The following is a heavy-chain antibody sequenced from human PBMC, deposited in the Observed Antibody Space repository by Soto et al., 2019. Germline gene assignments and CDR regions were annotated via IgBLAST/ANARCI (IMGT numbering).Heavy chain of an antibody. Sequence: QVQLVESGGGVVQPGRSLRLSCAASGFTFSTCGMHWVRQAPGKGLEWVALTSYHGNKEYYADSVKGRFTISRDNSKNTQYLQMNSLRAEDTAVYYCAKDIGYSGYEGWYFDLWGSGTLVTVSS. CDR3: AKDIGYSGYEGWYFDL. D-gene: IGHD5-12*01. V-gene: IGHV3-30*18. J-gene: IGHJ2*01. CDR1: GFTFSTCG. CDR2: TSYHGNKE.